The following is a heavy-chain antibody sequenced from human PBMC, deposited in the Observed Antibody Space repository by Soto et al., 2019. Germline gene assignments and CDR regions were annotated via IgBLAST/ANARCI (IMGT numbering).Heavy chain of an antibody. CDR3: GRGRRITIFGNPYMDV. CDR1: GGSFSGYY. J-gene: IGHJ6*03. CDR2: INHCRST. V-gene: IGHV4-34*01. D-gene: IGHD3-3*01. Sequence: QVQLQQWGAGLLKPSETLSLTCAVYGGSFSGYYWSWIRQPPGQGLEWIGEINHCRSTNYNPSLKSRVTLSVDTSKNQFSLKLSSVTAADTAVYYGGRGRRITIFGNPYMDVWGKGTTVTVSS.